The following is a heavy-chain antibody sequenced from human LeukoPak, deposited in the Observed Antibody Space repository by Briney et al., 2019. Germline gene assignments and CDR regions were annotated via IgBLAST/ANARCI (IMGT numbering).Heavy chain of an antibody. CDR1: GGTFSSYA. Sequence: VASVKVSCKASGGTFSSYAISWVRQAPGQGLEXXXXXXXIFGIANYAQKFQGRVTITADKSTSTAYMELSSLRSEDTAVYYCARDRGLVVAAIGYLDYWGQGTLVTVSS. D-gene: IGHD2-15*01. V-gene: IGHV1-69*10. CDR3: ARDRGLVVAAIGYLDY. J-gene: IGHJ4*02. CDR2: XXXIFGIA.